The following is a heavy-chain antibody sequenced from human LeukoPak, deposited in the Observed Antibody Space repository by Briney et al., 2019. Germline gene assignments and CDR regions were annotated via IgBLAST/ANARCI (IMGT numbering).Heavy chain of an antibody. V-gene: IGHV3-48*03. J-gene: IGHJ4*02. CDR1: GFTFSSYE. CDR3: ARVRSGYCNDY. D-gene: IGHD3-22*01. CDR2: ISGSGSLI. Sequence: GGSLRLSCAASGFTFSSYEMIWVRQAPGKGLEWVSYISGSGSLIYYTDSVKGRFTISRDNAKNSLYLQMNSLRAEDTAVYYCARVRSGYCNDYWGQGTLVTVSS.